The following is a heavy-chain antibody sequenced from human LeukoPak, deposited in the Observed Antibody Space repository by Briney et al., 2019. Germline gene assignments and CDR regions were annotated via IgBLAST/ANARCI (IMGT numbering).Heavy chain of an antibody. V-gene: IGHV3-53*01. Sequence: GGSLRLSCAASGFTVSSNYMSWVRQAPGKGLEWVSLIYSGGNTFYADSVKGRFTISRDNSKNTLYLQMNSLRAEDTAVYYCARDSGDSSGYYNAFDIWGQGTMVTVSS. D-gene: IGHD3-22*01. CDR3: ARDSGDSSGYYNAFDI. J-gene: IGHJ3*02. CDR1: GFTVSSNY. CDR2: IYSGGNT.